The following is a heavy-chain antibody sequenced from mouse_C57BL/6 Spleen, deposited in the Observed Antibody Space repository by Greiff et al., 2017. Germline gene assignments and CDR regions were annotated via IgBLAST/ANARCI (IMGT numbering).Heavy chain of an antibody. D-gene: IGHD4-1*01. V-gene: IGHV14-3*01. CDR1: GFNIKNPY. CDR3: ASWDDFDY. CDR2: SDPANGNT. J-gene: IGHJ2*01. Sequence: EVQLQESVAELVRPGASVQLSCTASGFNIKNPYMHWVKQRPEQGLEWIGRSDPANGNTKYAPKFQGKATITADTSSNTAYLQLSSLTSEDTAIYYCASWDDFDYWRQGTTLTVSS.